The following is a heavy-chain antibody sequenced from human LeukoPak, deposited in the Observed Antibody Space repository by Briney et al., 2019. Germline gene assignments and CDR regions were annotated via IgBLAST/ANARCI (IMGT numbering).Heavy chain of an antibody. CDR3: ARVTRYSGSYYFDY. V-gene: IGHV3-21*01. Sequence: GGSLRLSCAASGFTFSSYAMSWVRQAPGKGLEWVSSISSSSSYIYYADSVKGRFTISRDNAKNSLYLQMNSLRAEDTAVYYCARVTRYSGSYYFDYWGQGTLVTVSS. D-gene: IGHD1-26*01. J-gene: IGHJ4*02. CDR2: ISSSSSYI. CDR1: GFTFSSYA.